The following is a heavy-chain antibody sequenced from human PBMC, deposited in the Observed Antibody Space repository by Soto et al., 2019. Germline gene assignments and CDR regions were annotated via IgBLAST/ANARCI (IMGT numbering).Heavy chain of an antibody. V-gene: IGHV3-13*01. CDR3: ARGRYSYDPYYYYGMDV. Sequence: PGGALRVSCASSVFTFSIYDMDWVRQATGKGLEWVSAIGTAGDTYYPGSVKGRFTISRENAKNSLYLQMKSLRAGDTAVYYCARGRYSYDPYYYYGMDVWGQGTTVTVSS. D-gene: IGHD5-18*01. J-gene: IGHJ6*01. CDR1: VFTFSIYD. CDR2: IGTAGDT.